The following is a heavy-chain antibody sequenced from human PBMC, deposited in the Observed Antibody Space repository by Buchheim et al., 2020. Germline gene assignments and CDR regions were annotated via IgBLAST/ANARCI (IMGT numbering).Heavy chain of an antibody. D-gene: IGHD1-7*01. CDR2: IGGGGDT. CDR1: GFTFSNYE. V-gene: IGHV3-13*04. Sequence: EVQLVESGGGLVEPGGSLRLSCAASGFTFSNYEMHWVRQALGKGLEWVSTIGGGGDTYYPGSVKGRFTISRENAKNSLHLLMSSLRAGDTAVYYCSRGAGELELRTMDVWGQGTT. J-gene: IGHJ6*02. CDR3: SRGAGELELRTMDV.